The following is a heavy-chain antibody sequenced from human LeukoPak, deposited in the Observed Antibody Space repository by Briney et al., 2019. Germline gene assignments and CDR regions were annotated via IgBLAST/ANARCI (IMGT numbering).Heavy chain of an antibody. CDR1: GYTFTSYD. D-gene: IGHD6-6*01. J-gene: IGHJ3*02. CDR2: MNPNSGNT. Sequence: ASVKVSCKASGYTFTSYDINWVRQATGQGLEWMGWMNPNSGNTGYAQKFQGRVTMTRNTSISTAYMELSSLRSEDTAVYYCARVGSYPGAFDIWGQGTMVTVSS. V-gene: IGHV1-8*01. CDR3: ARVGSYPGAFDI.